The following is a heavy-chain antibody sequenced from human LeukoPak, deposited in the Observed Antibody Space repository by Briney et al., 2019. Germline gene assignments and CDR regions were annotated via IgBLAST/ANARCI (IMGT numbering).Heavy chain of an antibody. J-gene: IGHJ5*02. CDR1: GYTFTGYY. V-gene: IGHV1-2*02. CDR2: INPNSGDT. CDR3: ARALVPATHRLSS. D-gene: IGHD2-2*01. Sequence: ASVKVSCKASGYTFTGYYMHWVRQAPGQGLEWMGWINPNSGDTKYAQKFQGRVTMTRDTSISTAYMDLSRPTSDDTAVYYCARALVPATHRLSSWGQGTLVTVSS.